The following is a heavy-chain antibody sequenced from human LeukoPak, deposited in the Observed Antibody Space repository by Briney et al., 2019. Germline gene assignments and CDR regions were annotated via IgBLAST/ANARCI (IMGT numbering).Heavy chain of an antibody. V-gene: IGHV3-21*01. D-gene: IGHD4-17*01. CDR2: ITTTSAYI. J-gene: IGHJ4*02. Sequence: GGSLRLSCAASGFTFNEYTLNWVRQAPGKGLEWVSSITTTSAYIYYADSVKGRFTISRDNAKNSLYLQMNSLRADDTGVYYCARDIVNGDYISAYWGQGTLVTVSS. CDR3: ARDIVNGDYISAY. CDR1: GFTFNEYT.